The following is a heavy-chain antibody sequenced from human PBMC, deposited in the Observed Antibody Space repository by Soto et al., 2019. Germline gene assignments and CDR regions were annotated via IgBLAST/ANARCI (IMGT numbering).Heavy chain of an antibody. Sequence: QVQLQESGPGLMKPSETLSLSCSVSGNAITSYYWSWIRQPPGEPPEWIGYIYNRGSTNYNPSLKSRVTLSQDMSKNQFSLRLSSVTAADTAVYYCARTPDRGGFDYWGQGTLVTVSS. CDR3: ARTPDRGGFDY. J-gene: IGHJ4*02. CDR2: IYNRGST. D-gene: IGHD3-10*01. CDR1: GNAITSYY. V-gene: IGHV4-59*08.